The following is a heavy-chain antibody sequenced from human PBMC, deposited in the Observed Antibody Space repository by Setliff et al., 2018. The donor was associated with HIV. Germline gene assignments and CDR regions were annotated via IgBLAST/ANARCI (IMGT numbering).Heavy chain of an antibody. CDR2: MYYTGST. D-gene: IGHD3-3*01. CDR3: ARVYYKLWSSYFWEHVQLDP. CDR1: GGSISSSSYY. J-gene: IGHJ5*02. V-gene: IGHV4-39*07. Sequence: ETLSLTCTVSGGSISSSSYYWGWIRQPPGKGLEWIGSMYYTGSTYYNLSLKSRVTISVDTSKKQFSLKLSSVTAADTAVYYCARVYYKLWSSYFWEHVQLDPWGQGTRVTVSS.